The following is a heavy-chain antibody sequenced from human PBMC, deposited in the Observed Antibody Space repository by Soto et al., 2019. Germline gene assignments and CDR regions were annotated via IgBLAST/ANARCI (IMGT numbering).Heavy chain of an antibody. J-gene: IGHJ6*03. Sequence: SETLSLTCTVSGGSISSGGYYWSWIRQHPGKGLEWIGYIYYSGSTYYNPSLKSRVTISVDTSKNQFSLKLSSVTAADTAVYYCARVGRYNWNYDYYYYYMDVWGKGTTVTVSS. D-gene: IGHD1-7*01. CDR3: ARVGRYNWNYDYYYYYMDV. CDR2: IYYSGST. V-gene: IGHV4-31*03. CDR1: GGSISSGGYY.